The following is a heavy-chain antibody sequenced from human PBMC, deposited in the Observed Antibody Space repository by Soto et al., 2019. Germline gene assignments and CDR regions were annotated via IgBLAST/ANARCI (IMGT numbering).Heavy chain of an antibody. D-gene: IGHD2-21*01. CDR3: ARHYAVVLYYFDY. Sequence: LSLTCAVYGGSFSGYYWTWIRQPPGTGLEWIGEINHSGSTNYNPSLKSRVTISVDTSKNQFSLKLSSVTAADTAVYYCARHYAVVLYYFDYWGPGTLVTVSS. J-gene: IGHJ4*02. V-gene: IGHV4-34*01. CDR2: INHSGST. CDR1: GGSFSGYY.